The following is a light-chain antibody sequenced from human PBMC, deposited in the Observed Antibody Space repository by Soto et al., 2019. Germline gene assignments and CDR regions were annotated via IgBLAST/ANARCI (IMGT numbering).Light chain of an antibody. CDR3: NSYASSRTLV. J-gene: IGLJ2*01. CDR1: SSDVGGYNF. V-gene: IGLV2-14*01. CDR2: EVT. Sequence: QSALTQPASVSGSPGQSITISCAGTSSDVGGYNFVSWYQHHPGKAPKLLIYEVTYRPSGVSHRFSGSKSGNTASLTISGLQAEDEADYYCNSYASSRTLVFGGGTKLTVL.